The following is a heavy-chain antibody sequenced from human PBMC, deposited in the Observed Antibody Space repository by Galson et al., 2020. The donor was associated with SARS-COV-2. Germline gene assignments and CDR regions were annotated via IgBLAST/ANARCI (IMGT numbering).Heavy chain of an antibody. J-gene: IGHJ4*02. CDR1: GFTFSNYW. D-gene: IGHD3-3*01. V-gene: IGHV3-7*01. CDR2: IKGDGSQK. Sequence: GESLKISCAASGFTFSNYWMAWVRQAPGKGLEWVANIKGDGSQKNYVDSVEGRFSISRDNAKNSLYLQMNSPRAEDTAVYYCARDLNTLVSFNWYDVFDYWGQGSLVTVSS. CDR3: ARDLNTLVSFNWYDVFDY.